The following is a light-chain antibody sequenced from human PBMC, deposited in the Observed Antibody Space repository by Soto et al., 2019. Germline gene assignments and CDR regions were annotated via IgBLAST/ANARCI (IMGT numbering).Light chain of an antibody. Sequence: QSVLTQPPSLSEAPRQRVTISCSGSSSNIGNNAVNWYQQLPGKAPTLLIYDDDLLPSGVSDRFSGSKSGTSASRAISGRQSEDEADYYCAAWDDSLNGRVFGPGTKVTVL. V-gene: IGLV1-36*01. CDR2: DDD. J-gene: IGLJ1*01. CDR3: AAWDDSLNGRV. CDR1: SSNIGNNA.